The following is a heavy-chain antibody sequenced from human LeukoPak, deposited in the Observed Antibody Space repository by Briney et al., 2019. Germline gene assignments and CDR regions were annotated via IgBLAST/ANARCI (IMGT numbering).Heavy chain of an antibody. CDR1: GFTFSNSA. J-gene: IGHJ4*02. Sequence: PGGSLRLSCVASGFTFSNSAMSWVRQAPGRGLEWISAISGSSGIIYYADSVKGRFTISRDNSKNTLYLQMNSLRAEDTAVYYCAKVLNIVVVPTATKPFDYWGQGTLVTVSS. V-gene: IGHV3-23*01. CDR2: ISGSSGII. D-gene: IGHD2-2*01. CDR3: AKVLNIVVVPTATKPFDY.